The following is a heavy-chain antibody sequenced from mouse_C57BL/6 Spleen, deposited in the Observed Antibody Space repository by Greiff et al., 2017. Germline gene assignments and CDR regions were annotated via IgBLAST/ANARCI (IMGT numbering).Heavy chain of an antibody. V-gene: IGHV1-80*01. CDR2: IYPGDGDT. CDR1: GYAFSSYW. J-gene: IGHJ1*03. Sequence: VQLQQSGAELVKPGASVKISCKASGYAFSSYWMNWVKQRPGKGLEWIGQIYPGDGDTNYNGKFKGKATLTADKSSSTAYMQLSSLTSEDSAVYFCARSGTTVHWYFDVWGTGPTVTVSS. D-gene: IGHD1-1*01. CDR3: ARSGTTVHWYFDV.